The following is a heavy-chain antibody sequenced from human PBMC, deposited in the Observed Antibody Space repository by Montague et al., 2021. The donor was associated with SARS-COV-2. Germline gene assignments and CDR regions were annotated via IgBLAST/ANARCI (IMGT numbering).Heavy chain of an antibody. CDR3: ARGFDY. J-gene: IGHJ4*02. CDR2: LYYSGSN. V-gene: IGHV4-39*06. CDR1: RGSISTSPYF. Sequence: SETLSLTCTVYRGSISTSPYFWSWIPQPTGLGLVWIGSLYYSGSNNYNPSLKSRVAISIDTYENQVNLKLSSVTAAATAVYYCARGFDYWGQGTLVTVSS.